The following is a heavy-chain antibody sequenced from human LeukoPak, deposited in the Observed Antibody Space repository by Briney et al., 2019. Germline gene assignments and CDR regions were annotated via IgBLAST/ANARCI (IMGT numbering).Heavy chain of an antibody. CDR3: AGSSNSLPFDY. CDR1: GGSISSYY. Sequence: PSETLSLTCTVSGGSISSYYWSWIRQPPGKGLEWIGYIYYSGSTNYNPSLKSRVSISVDTSKNQLSLKVTSVTAADTAVYYCAGSSNSLPFDYWGQGTLVTVSS. J-gene: IGHJ4*02. V-gene: IGHV4-59*01. D-gene: IGHD6-13*01. CDR2: IYYSGST.